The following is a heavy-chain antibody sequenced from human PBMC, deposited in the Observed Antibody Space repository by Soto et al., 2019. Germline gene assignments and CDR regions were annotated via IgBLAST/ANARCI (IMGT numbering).Heavy chain of an antibody. D-gene: IGHD2-2*01. CDR3: ATDYSSTGYGLVY. J-gene: IGHJ4*02. CDR2: IWYDGSNK. Sequence: PGGSLRLSCAACGFTFSSYGMHWVRQAPGKGLEWVAVIWYDGSNKYYADSVKGRFTISRDNSKNTLYMQMSSLKVEDTAVYYCATDYSSTGYGLVYWGQGALVTVSS. V-gene: IGHV3-33*01. CDR1: GFTFSSYG.